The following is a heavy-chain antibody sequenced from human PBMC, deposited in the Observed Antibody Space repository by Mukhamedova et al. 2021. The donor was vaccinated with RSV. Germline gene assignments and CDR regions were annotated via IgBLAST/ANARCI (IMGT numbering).Heavy chain of an antibody. D-gene: IGHD3-10*01. CDR2: ISSGNTI. J-gene: IGHJ4*01. CDR3: ARAEGSGNYYIGYFDY. V-gene: IGHV3-69-1*01. Sequence: EWISYISSGNTIYYADSVQGRFTISRDNAKNSLYLHMNSLRVEDTAVYYCARAEGSGNYYIGYFDYWGHGTLVAVSS.